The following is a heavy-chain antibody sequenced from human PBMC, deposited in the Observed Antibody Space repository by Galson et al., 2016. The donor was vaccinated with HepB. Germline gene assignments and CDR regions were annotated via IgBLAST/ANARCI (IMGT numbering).Heavy chain of an antibody. CDR3: ERDLPPERFYNP. J-gene: IGHJ5*02. V-gene: IGHV4-59*01. Sequence: SETLSLTCTVSIGSISKYYWSWFRQPPGKGLEWIGYVYGTAITNYNPSLKSGATMSVATTKNQDPLRLTSVTTADTPIYYCERDLPPERFYNPWGQGAFGIVSS. CDR1: IGSISKYY. D-gene: IGHD3-3*01. CDR2: VYGTAIT.